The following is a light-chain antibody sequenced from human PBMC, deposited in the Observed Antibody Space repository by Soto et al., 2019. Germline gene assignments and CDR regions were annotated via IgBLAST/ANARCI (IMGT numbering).Light chain of an antibody. Sequence: EIVMTQSPVTLSVSPGARATLSCRASQSVSSNLAWYPQKPGQAPRLLIYGASTRATGIPARFSGSGSRIECTHTNSSLYSEDFAVYYCQQYNNGPPRSFGQGTKLEIK. CDR3: QQYNNGPPRS. CDR2: GAS. J-gene: IGKJ2*01. V-gene: IGKV3-15*01. CDR1: QSVSSN.